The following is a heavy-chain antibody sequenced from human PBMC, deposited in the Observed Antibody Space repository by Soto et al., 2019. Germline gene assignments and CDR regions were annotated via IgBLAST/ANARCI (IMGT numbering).Heavy chain of an antibody. J-gene: IGHJ4*02. V-gene: IGHV3-30*18. CDR3: AKGLSWFGRPVFNDY. CDR1: GFTFSSYG. Sequence: GGSLRLSCAASGFTFSSYGMHWVRQAPGKGLEWVAVISYDGSNKYYADSVKGRFTISRDNSKNTLYLQMNSLRAEDTAVYYCAKGLSWFGRPVFNDYWGQGTLVTVSS. D-gene: IGHD3-10*01. CDR2: ISYDGSNK.